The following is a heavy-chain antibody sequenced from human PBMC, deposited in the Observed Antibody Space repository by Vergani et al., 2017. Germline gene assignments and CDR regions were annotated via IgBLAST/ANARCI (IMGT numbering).Heavy chain of an antibody. Sequence: QVQLVESGGGVVQPGRSLRLSCAASGFTFRSYGMHWVRQAPGKGLEWVAVIWYDGSNKYYADSVKGRFTISRDNSKNMLYLQMNSLRAEDTAVYYCARLSYDTTPYLQGGYDCWGQGTLVSVSS. CDR3: ARLSYDTTPYLQGGYDC. J-gene: IGHJ4*02. CDR1: GFTFRSYG. D-gene: IGHD3-22*01. V-gene: IGHV3-33*01. CDR2: IWYDGSNK.